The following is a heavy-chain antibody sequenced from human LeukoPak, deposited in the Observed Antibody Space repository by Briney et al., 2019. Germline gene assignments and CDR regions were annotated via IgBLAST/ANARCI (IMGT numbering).Heavy chain of an antibody. CDR1: GGSISSGSYY. CDR2: IHYSGIT. Sequence: SETLSLTCTVSGGSISSGSYYWGWIRQPPGKGLEWIGNIHYSGITYYNPSLKSRVTISVDTSKNQFSLKLSSVTAADTAVYYCAREGAYSGYLDYWGQGTLVTVSS. CDR3: AREGAYSGYLDY. J-gene: IGHJ4*02. D-gene: IGHD1-26*01. V-gene: IGHV4-39*07.